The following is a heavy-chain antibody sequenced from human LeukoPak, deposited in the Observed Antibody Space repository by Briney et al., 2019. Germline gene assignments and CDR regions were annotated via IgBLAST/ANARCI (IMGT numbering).Heavy chain of an antibody. D-gene: IGHD3-10*01. J-gene: IGHJ4*02. CDR3: ARKENVYYYFDY. CDR1: GGSFSGYY. Sequence: SETLSLTCAVYGGSFSGYYWSWIRQPPGKGLEWIGYIYHSGTTYYNPSLQSRVTMSVDTSKNQFSLKLSSVTAVDTAVYYCARKENVYYYFDYRGQGTLVTVSS. V-gene: IGHV4-34*10. CDR2: IYHSGTT.